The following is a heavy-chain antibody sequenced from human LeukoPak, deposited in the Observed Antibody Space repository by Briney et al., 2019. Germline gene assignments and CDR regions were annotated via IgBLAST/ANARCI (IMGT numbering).Heavy chain of an antibody. D-gene: IGHD4-23*01. V-gene: IGHV3-30*18. J-gene: IGHJ4*02. CDR3: AKAGTAVVTRFFDY. CDR2: VSPDGGTT. CDR1: GFTFSDYS. Sequence: GRSLRLSCAASGFTFSDYSMHWVRQAPGKGLEWVAVVSPDGGTTSYADSVKGRFTISRDNSMSKVFLQMNSLRPEDTAEYYCAKAGTAVVTRFFDYWGQGILLTVSS.